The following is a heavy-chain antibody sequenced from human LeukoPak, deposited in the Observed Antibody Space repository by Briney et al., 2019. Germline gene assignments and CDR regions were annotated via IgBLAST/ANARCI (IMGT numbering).Heavy chain of an antibody. CDR3: ARARYYYGFYGI. D-gene: IGHD3-10*01. Sequence: PSETLSLTCTVSGGSISSSSYYWGWIRQPPGKGLEWIGSIYYSGSTNYNPSLKSRVTISVDTSKNQFSLKLSSVTAADTAVYYCARARYYYGFYGIWGQGTMVTVSS. CDR2: IYYSGST. CDR1: GGSISSSSYY. J-gene: IGHJ3*02. V-gene: IGHV4-39*07.